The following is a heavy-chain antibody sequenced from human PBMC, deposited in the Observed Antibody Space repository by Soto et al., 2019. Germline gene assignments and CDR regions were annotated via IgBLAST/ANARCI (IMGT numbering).Heavy chain of an antibody. D-gene: IGHD4-17*01. CDR2: IYYSGST. CDR3: ARDRSPYDFDY. Sequence: LSLTCTVSGGSISSGGYYWSWIRQHPGKGLEWIGYIYYSGSTYYNPSLKSRVTISVDTSKNQFSLKLSSVTAADTAVYYCARDRSPYDFDYWGQGTLVTVSS. V-gene: IGHV4-31*03. CDR1: GGSISSGGYY. J-gene: IGHJ4*02.